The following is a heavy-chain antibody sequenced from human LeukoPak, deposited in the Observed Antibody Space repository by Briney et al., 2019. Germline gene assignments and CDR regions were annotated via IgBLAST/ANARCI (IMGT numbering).Heavy chain of an antibody. Sequence: ASVKVSCKAAGYSFTNFHINWVRQAPGQGPEWMGWMNPDTGNTGFAQKLQGRVTMTTDTSTSTAYMELRSLRSDDTAVYYCARVGAGGVTTQNGAFDIWGQGTMVTVSS. D-gene: IGHD4-17*01. V-gene: IGHV1-18*01. J-gene: IGHJ3*02. CDR2: MNPDTGNT. CDR3: ARVGAGGVTTQNGAFDI. CDR1: GYSFTNFH.